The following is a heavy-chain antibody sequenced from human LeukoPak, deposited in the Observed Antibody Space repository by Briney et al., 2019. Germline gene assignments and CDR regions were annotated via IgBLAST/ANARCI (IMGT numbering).Heavy chain of an antibody. D-gene: IGHD3-22*01. CDR3: ARADDRSGYFGGRFDS. Sequence: SETLSLTCTVSGGPISTYYWSWIRQPPGKRLEWIGYISYSGGTNYNPSLKSRVTISVDTSKNQFSLKLTSVTAADTALYYCARADDRSGYFGGRFDSWGQGPLVTVSS. V-gene: IGHV4-59*01. CDR1: GGPISTYY. CDR2: ISYSGGT. J-gene: IGHJ5*01.